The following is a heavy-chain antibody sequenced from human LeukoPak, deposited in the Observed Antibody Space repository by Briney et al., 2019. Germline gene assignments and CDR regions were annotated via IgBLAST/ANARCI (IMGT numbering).Heavy chain of an antibody. CDR2: ISSSSSYI. V-gene: IGHV3-21*01. CDR1: GFTFSDYY. D-gene: IGHD3-16*01. CDR3: ARVLVWGSYYDYYYYMDV. Sequence: PGGSLRLSCAASGFTFSDYYMNWVRQAPGKGLEWVSSISSSSSYIYYADSVKGRFTISRDNAKNSLYLQMNSLRAEDTAVYYCARVLVWGSYYDYYYYMDVWGKGTTVTVSS. J-gene: IGHJ6*03.